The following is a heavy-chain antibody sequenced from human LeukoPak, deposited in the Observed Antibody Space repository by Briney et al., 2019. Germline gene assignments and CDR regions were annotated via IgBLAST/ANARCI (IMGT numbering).Heavy chain of an antibody. J-gene: IGHJ3*02. CDR2: ISYGGSNK. D-gene: IGHD1-14*01. V-gene: IGHV3-30*04. CDR3: ARARNRDDAFDI. CDR1: GFTFSSYA. Sequence: GSLRLSCAASGFTFSSYAMHWVRQAPGKGLEWVAVISYGGSNKYYADSVKGRFTISRDNSKNTLYLQMNSLRAEDTAVYYCARARNRDDAFDIWGQGTMVTVSS.